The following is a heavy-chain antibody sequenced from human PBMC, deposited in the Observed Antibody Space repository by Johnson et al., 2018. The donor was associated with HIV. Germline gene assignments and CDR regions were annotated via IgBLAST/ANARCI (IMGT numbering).Heavy chain of an antibody. CDR2: ISYDGSNK. Sequence: QVQLVESGGGVVQPGRSLRLSCAASGFTFSDYGMHWVRQAPGKGLEWVAVISYDGSNKYYEDYVKGRFTISRDNAKNSLYLQMNSLRAEDTAVYYCARRGHDAFDIWGQGTMVTVSS. J-gene: IGHJ3*02. CDR3: ARRGHDAFDI. CDR1: GFTFSDYG. V-gene: IGHV3-30*03.